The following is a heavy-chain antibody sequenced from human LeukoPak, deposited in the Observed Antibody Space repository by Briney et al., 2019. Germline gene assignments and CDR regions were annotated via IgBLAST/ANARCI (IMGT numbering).Heavy chain of an antibody. Sequence: PSETLSLTCTVSGGSISSYYWSWLRLPRGKGLEWIGCIYYSGSTNYNPSLKSRVTISVDTSKNQFSLKLSSVTAADTAVYYCARGDYYDSSGYLDNAYDIWGQGTMVTVSS. CDR1: GGSISSYY. J-gene: IGHJ3*02. CDR3: ARGDYYDSSGYLDNAYDI. D-gene: IGHD3-22*01. CDR2: IYYSGST. V-gene: IGHV4-59*01.